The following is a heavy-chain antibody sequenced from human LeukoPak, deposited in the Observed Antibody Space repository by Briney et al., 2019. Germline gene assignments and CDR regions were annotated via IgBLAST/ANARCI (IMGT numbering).Heavy chain of an antibody. CDR2: ISYDGNYK. D-gene: IGHD6-13*01. V-gene: IGHV3-30*18. Sequence: PGRSLRLSCAASGFTFSSYGMHWVRQAPGKGLEWVAVISYDGNYKYYADSVKGRFTISRDNSKNTLYLQMNSLRAEDTAVYYCAKRQHTDDYWGQGTLVTVSS. CDR3: AKRQHTDDY. CDR1: GFTFSSYG. J-gene: IGHJ4*02.